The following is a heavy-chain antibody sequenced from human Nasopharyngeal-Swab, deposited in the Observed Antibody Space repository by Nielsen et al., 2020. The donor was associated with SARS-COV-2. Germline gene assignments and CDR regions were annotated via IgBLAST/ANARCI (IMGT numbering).Heavy chain of an antibody. CDR3: AREEVEGSGYYYGMDV. V-gene: IGHV4-59*01. D-gene: IGHD3-10*01. Sequence: SETLSLTCTVSGGSISSYYWSWIRQPPGKGLEWIGYIYYSGSTNYNPSLKSRVTISVDTSKNQFSLKLSSVTAADTAVYYCAREEVEGSGYYYGMDVWGQRTTVTVSS. J-gene: IGHJ6*02. CDR2: IYYSGST. CDR1: GGSISSYY.